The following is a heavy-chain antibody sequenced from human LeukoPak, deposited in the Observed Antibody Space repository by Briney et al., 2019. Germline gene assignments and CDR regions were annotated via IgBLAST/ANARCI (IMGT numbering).Heavy chain of an antibody. D-gene: IGHD2-15*01. Sequence: PSETLSLTCTVSGGSISSYYWSWIRQPPGKGLEWIGYIYYSGSTNYNPSFKSRITISVDTSRNQFSLQLSSVTAADTAVYYCARIHRYCSGGACYVLDNWGQGTLVTVSS. CDR1: GGSISSYY. J-gene: IGHJ4*02. CDR2: IYYSGST. V-gene: IGHV4-59*01. CDR3: ARIHRYCSGGACYVLDN.